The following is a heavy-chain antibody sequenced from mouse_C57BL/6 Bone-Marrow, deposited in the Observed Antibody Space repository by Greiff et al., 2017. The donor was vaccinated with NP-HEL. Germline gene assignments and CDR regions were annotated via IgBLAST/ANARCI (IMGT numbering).Heavy chain of an antibody. CDR1: GFTFNTYA. CDR3: VREVYYGSPHWYFDV. V-gene: IGHV10-3*01. Sequence: EVQLVESGGGLVQPKGSLKLSCAASGFTFNTYAMHWVRQAPGKGLEWVARIRSKSSNYATYYADSVKDRFTISRDDSQSMLYLQMNNLKTEDTAMYYCVREVYYGSPHWYFDVWGTGTTVTVSS. D-gene: IGHD1-1*01. CDR2: IRSKSSNYAT. J-gene: IGHJ1*03.